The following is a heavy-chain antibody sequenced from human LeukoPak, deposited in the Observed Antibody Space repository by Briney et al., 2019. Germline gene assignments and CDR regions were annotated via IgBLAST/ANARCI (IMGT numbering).Heavy chain of an antibody. Sequence: GGSLRLSCTASGFTFSSYAMNWVRQAPGKGLEWVSYISSSRSTIYYADSVKGRFTISRDNAKNSLYLQMNSLRAEDTAVYYCARGRIVAGVRYWGQGTLVTVSS. CDR3: ARGRIVAGVRY. CDR2: ISSSRSTI. J-gene: IGHJ4*02. V-gene: IGHV3-48*01. CDR1: GFTFSSYA. D-gene: IGHD3-22*01.